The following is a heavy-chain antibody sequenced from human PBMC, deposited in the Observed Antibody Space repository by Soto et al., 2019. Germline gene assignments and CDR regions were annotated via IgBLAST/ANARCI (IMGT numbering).Heavy chain of an antibody. V-gene: IGHV1-69*02. CDR2: IIPILGIA. J-gene: IGHJ5*02. D-gene: IGHD3-16*01. CDR3: ARGGVLYP. CDR1: GGTFSSYT. Sequence: QVQLVQSGAEVKKPGSSVKVSCKASGGTFSSYTISWVRQAPGQGREWMGRIIPILGIANYAQKFQGRVMITADKSTSTAYMELSRLRSEDTAVYYCARGGVLYPWGQGNLVTVSS.